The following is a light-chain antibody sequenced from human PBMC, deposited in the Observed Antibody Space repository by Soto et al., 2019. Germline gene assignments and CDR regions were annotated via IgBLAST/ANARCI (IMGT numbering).Light chain of an antibody. CDR2: AAS. CDR1: QRIATY. Sequence: DIQMTQSPSSLSASIGDTVTITCRASQRIATYVNWYQQKPGEAPKLLIYAASSLQSGGPSRFRGSGSLTDFSLTVNSLQPEDCATYYCQQTFSTPPYTFGQGTKVEIK. V-gene: IGKV1-39*01. J-gene: IGKJ2*01. CDR3: QQTFSTPPYT.